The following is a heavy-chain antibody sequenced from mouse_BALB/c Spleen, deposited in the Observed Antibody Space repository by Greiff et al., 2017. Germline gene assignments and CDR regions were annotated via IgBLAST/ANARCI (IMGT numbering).Heavy chain of an antibody. V-gene: IGHV5-6-3*01. Sequence: EVQLVESGGGLVQPGGSLKLSCEASGFTFSSYGMSWVRQTSDKRLEWVATINSNGGSTYYQDSVKGRFTISRDIAKNTLYLQMSSLKSEDTAMYYCARDGDYGSSYGYFDVWGAGTTVTVSA. CDR1: GFTFSSYG. CDR2: INSNGGST. CDR3: ARDGDYGSSYGYFDV. D-gene: IGHD1-1*01. J-gene: IGHJ1*01.